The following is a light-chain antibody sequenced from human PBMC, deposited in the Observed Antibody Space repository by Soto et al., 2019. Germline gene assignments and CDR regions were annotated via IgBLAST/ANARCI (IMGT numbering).Light chain of an antibody. J-gene: IGLJ2*01. CDR1: SSNIGPNT. Sequence: QSVLTQPPSASGTPGQRVTISWSGDSSNIGPNTVDWYQQLPGAAPKLLIYTDNQRPSGVPDRFSGSKSGTSASLAISGLQSEDEAHYHCTTWDDSLNCPVFGGGTKLTVL. CDR3: TTWDDSLNCPV. V-gene: IGLV1-44*01. CDR2: TDN.